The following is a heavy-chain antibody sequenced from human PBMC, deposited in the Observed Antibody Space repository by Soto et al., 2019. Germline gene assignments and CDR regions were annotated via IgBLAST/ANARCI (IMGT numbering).Heavy chain of an antibody. Sequence: SETLSLTCTVSGGSISSSSYYWGWIRQPPGKGLEWIGSIYYSGSTYYNPSLKSQVTISVDTSKNQFSLKLSSVTAADTAVYYCARHRREAAAGRAPFDYWGQGTLVTVSS. J-gene: IGHJ4*02. CDR3: ARHRREAAAGRAPFDY. V-gene: IGHV4-39*01. CDR2: IYYSGST. CDR1: GGSISSSSYY. D-gene: IGHD6-13*01.